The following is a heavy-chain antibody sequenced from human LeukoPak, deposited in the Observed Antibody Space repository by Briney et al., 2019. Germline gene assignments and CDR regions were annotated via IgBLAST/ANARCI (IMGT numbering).Heavy chain of an antibody. CDR3: ARRGPIGLDY. J-gene: IGHJ4*02. V-gene: IGHV4-59*01. CDR2: IYYSGST. Sequence: SETLSLTCTVSGGSISSYYWSWIRQPPGKGLEWIGYIYYSGSTNYNPSLKSRVTISVGTSKNQFSLKLSSVTAADTAVYYCARRGPIGLDYWGQGTLVTVSS. CDR1: GGSISSYY.